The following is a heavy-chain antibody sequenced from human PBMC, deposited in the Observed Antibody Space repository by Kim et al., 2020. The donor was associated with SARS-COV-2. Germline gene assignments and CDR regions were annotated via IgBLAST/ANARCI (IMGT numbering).Heavy chain of an antibody. Sequence: YADSVKGRFTISRDNSKNTLYLQMNSLRAEDTAVYYCAKLRSFAWRGAFDIWGQGTMVTVSS. J-gene: IGHJ3*02. D-gene: IGHD3-9*01. V-gene: IGHV3-30*02. CDR3: AKLRSFAWRGAFDI.